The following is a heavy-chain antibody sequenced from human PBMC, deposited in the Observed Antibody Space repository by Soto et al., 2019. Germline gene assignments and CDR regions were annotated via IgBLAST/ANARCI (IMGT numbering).Heavy chain of an antibody. CDR3: ARGYCSGGSCYLFDY. D-gene: IGHD2-15*01. J-gene: IGHJ4*02. CDR1: GGTFSTHA. V-gene: IGHV1-69*13. CDR2: IIPISGTT. Sequence: GASVKVSCKASGGTFSTHAMMWVRQAPGHGLEWMGGIIPISGTTYYTQKFQGRVTITADEPTSTAFMELSSLKSEDTAVFYCARGYCSGGSCYLFDYWGQGTLVTVSS.